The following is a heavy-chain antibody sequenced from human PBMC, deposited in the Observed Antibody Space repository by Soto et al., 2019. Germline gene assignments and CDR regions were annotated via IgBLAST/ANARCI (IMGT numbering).Heavy chain of an antibody. CDR2: IYYSGST. D-gene: IGHD6-6*01. V-gene: IGHV4-59*01. Sequence: PSETLSLTCTVSGGSISSYYWSWIRQPPGKGLEWIGYIYYSGSTNYNPSLKSRVTISVDTSKNQFSLKLSSVTAADTAVYYCARAPGIAARPNYYYGMDVWGQGTTVTVS. J-gene: IGHJ6*02. CDR3: ARAPGIAARPNYYYGMDV. CDR1: GGSISSYY.